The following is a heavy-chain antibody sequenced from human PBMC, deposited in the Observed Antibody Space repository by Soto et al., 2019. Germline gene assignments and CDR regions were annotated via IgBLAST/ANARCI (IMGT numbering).Heavy chain of an antibody. CDR2: INAGNGNT. CDR3: ARAHGYRSGEFDY. Sequence: GASVKVSFKASGYTFTSYAMHWVRQAPGQRLEWMGWINAGNGNTKYSQKFQGRVTITRDTSASTAYMELSSLRSEDTAVYYCARAHGYRSGEFDYWGQGTLVTVSS. V-gene: IGHV1-3*01. CDR1: GYTFTSYA. J-gene: IGHJ4*02. D-gene: IGHD6-19*01.